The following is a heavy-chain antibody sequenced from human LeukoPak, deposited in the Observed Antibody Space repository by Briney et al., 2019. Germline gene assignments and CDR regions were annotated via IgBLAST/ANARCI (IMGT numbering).Heavy chain of an antibody. V-gene: IGHV1-8*01. D-gene: IGHD3-22*01. Sequence: ASVKVSCKASGYTFTSYDINWVRQATGQGLEWMGWMNPNSGNTGYAQRFQGRVTMTRNTSISTAYMELSSLRSEDTAVYYCAGRYYDSSGYYYDNWFDPWGQGTLVTVSS. J-gene: IGHJ5*02. CDR1: GYTFTSYD. CDR2: MNPNSGNT. CDR3: AGRYYDSSGYYYDNWFDP.